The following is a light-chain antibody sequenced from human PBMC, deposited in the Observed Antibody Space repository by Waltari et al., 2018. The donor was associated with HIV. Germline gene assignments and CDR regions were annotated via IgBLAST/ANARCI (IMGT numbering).Light chain of an antibody. J-gene: IGKJ5*01. V-gene: IGKV1-39*01. CDR2: VAA. Sequence: DIQLTQSLSSLSASVGDTVTITCRASQSINGHLKGCHQKPGKDPKRLIKVAARLQSRGPSRCISSVAATDYTLTISSLQPEDFAADYYRQRYNTPPITFGQGTRLEMK. CDR1: QSINGH. CDR3: RQRYNTPPIT.